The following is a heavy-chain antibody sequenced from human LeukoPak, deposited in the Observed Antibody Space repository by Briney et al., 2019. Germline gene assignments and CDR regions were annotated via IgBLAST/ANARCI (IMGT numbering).Heavy chain of an antibody. V-gene: IGHV3-23*01. CDR2: ISGSGGST. CDR3: AKDMGGYYYTTFDY. J-gene: IGHJ4*02. Sequence: GGSLRLSCAASGFTFSSYAMSWVRQAPGMGLEWVSAISGSGGSTYYADSVKGRFTISRDNSKNTLYLQMNSLRAEDTAVYYCAKDMGGYYYTTFDYWGQGTLVTVSS. D-gene: IGHD3-22*01. CDR1: GFTFSSYA.